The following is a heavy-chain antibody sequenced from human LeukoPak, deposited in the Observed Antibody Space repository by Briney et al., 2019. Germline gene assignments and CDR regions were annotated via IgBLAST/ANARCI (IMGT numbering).Heavy chain of an antibody. Sequence: PGGSLRLSCAASGFTFRSYAMAWVRQAPGKGLEWVSSISASGYGDGAYYADSVKGRFTISRDNAKNSLYLQMNSLRAEDTAVYYCARDLPYDSSDYYAVNDYWGQGTLVTVSS. CDR1: GFTFRSYA. J-gene: IGHJ4*02. CDR2: ISASGYGDGA. V-gene: IGHV3-23*01. D-gene: IGHD3-22*01. CDR3: ARDLPYDSSDYYAVNDY.